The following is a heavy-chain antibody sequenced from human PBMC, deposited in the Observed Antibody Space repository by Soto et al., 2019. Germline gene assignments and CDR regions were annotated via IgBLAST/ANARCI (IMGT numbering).Heavy chain of an antibody. CDR1: GFTFSSYG. D-gene: IGHD3-3*01. J-gene: IGHJ6*02. V-gene: IGHV3-30*18. CDR2: ISYDGSNK. Sequence: GGSLRLSCAASGFTFSSYGMHWVRHAPGKGLEWVAVISYDGSNKYYADSVKGRFTISRDNSKNTLYLQMNSLRAEDTAVYYCAKDHYDFWSGYYYYGMDVWGQGTTVTVSS. CDR3: AKDHYDFWSGYYYYGMDV.